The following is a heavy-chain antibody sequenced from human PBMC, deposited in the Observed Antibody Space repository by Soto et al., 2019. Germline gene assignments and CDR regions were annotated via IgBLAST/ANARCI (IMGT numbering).Heavy chain of an antibody. V-gene: IGHV1-69*13. CDR1: GGTFSSYA. J-gene: IGHJ4*02. CDR3: AGKDYDSSGDLLPTVHY. CDR2: IIPIFGTA. Sequence: GASVKVSCKASGGTFSSYAISWVRQAPGQGLEWMGGIIPIFGTANYAQKFQGRVTITADESTSTAYMELSSLRSEDTAVYYCAGKDYDSSGDLLPTVHYWGQGTLVTVSS. D-gene: IGHD3-22*01.